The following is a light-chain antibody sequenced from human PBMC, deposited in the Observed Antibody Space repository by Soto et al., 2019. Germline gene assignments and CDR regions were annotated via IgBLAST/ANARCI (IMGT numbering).Light chain of an antibody. CDR1: QSVLYTSNNKNH. Sequence: DIVMTQSPDSLAVSLGERATINCKSSQSVLYTSNNKNHLAWYQQKPGQPPKLLIYWSSTRESGVPDRFSGSGSGTDFTLTISSLQAEDVAVYYCQQYYITPLTFGGGTKVEIK. J-gene: IGKJ4*01. CDR2: WSS. CDR3: QQYYITPLT. V-gene: IGKV4-1*01.